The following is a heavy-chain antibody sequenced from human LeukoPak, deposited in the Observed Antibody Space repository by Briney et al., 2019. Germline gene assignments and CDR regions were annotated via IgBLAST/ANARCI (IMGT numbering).Heavy chain of an antibody. V-gene: IGHV3-7*04. CDR2: IKQDGSKK. CDR3: TRVGYIDAGIDY. CDR1: GFPFSSYW. D-gene: IGHD5-24*01. Sequence: GGSLRLSCVASGFPFSSYWMTWVRQAPGEGLEWVANIKQDGSKKSYVDFVRGRFTISRDNAKNSLYLQMNSLRAEDTAIYYCTRVGYIDAGIDYWGQGTLVTVSS. J-gene: IGHJ4*02.